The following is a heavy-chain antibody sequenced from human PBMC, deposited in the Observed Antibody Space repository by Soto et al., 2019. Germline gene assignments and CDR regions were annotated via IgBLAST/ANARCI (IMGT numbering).Heavy chain of an antibody. CDR3: ARVDAAAGPSTS. V-gene: IGHV1-69*06. CDR1: GGTFSSYA. J-gene: IGHJ5*02. CDR2: IIPIFGTA. D-gene: IGHD6-13*01. Sequence: SVKVSCKASGGTFSSYAISWVRQAPGQGLEWMGGIIPIFGTANYAQKFQGRVTITADKSTSTAYMELSSLRSEDTAVYYCARVDAAAGPSTSWGQGTLVTVSS.